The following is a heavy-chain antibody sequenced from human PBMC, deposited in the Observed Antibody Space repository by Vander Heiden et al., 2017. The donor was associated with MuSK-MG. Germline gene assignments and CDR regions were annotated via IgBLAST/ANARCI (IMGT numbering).Heavy chain of an antibody. Sequence: QVRLVESGGGVVQPGRSLRLSCAASGFAPSNYGMPWVRQAPGKGLDWVAIGSSDGNNKYYADSVKGRFIISRDNSKNTLYLQMNNLRAEDTAVYYCARAPGYSSSWYLPYYFDYWGQGTLVTVSS. V-gene: IGHV3-30*03. CDR2: GSSDGNNK. CDR1: GFAPSNYG. J-gene: IGHJ4*02. CDR3: ARAPGYSSSWYLPYYFDY. D-gene: IGHD6-13*01.